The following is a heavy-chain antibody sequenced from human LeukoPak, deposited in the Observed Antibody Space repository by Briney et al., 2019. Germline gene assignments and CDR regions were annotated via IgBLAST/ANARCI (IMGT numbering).Heavy chain of an antibody. J-gene: IGHJ4*02. CDR3: AREPRTTVTTDY. D-gene: IGHD4-17*01. CDR2: IYYSGST. Sequence: SETLSLTCTVSGGSISSGDYYWSWIRQPPGKGLEWIGYIYYSGSTYYNPSLKSRVTISVDTSKNQFSLELSSVTAADTAVYYCAREPRTTVTTDYWGQGTLVTVSS. V-gene: IGHV4-30-4*01. CDR1: GGSISSGDYY.